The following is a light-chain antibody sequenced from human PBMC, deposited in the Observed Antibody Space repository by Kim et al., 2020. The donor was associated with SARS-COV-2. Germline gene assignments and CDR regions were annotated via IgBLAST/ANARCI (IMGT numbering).Light chain of an antibody. J-gene: IGKJ1*01. CDR3: QQYNDWPPWT. CDR1: QSVSSN. V-gene: IGKV3-15*01. CDR2: GAS. Sequence: SPGERATLSCRATQSVSSNLAWYQPKPGQAPRLLIYGASTRATGIPARFSGSGSGTDFTLTISSLQSEDFAVYYCQQYNDWPPWTFGQGTKVDIK.